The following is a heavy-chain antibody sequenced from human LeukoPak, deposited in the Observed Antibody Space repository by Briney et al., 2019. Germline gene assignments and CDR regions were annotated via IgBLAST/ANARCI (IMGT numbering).Heavy chain of an antibody. V-gene: IGHV3-48*01. J-gene: IGHJ5*02. Sequence: AGGSLRLSCAASGFTFSSYSMNWVRQAPGKGLEWVSYISSSSSTIYYADSVKGRFTISRNNAKNSLYLQMNSLRAEDTAVYYCAKDPRYYYDSSGYDWFDPWGQGTLVTVSS. CDR1: GFTFSSYS. D-gene: IGHD3-22*01. CDR3: AKDPRYYYDSSGYDWFDP. CDR2: ISSSSSTI.